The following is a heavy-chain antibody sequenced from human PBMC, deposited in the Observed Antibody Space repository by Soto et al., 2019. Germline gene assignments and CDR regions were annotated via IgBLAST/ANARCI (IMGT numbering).Heavy chain of an antibody. CDR1: GFTFSSFA. J-gene: IGHJ4*02. V-gene: IGHV3-23*01. Sequence: EVQLLESGGGLVQPGGSLRLSCAASGFTFSSFAMNWVRQAPGKGLEWVSAISGSGGSTYYADSVKGRFTISRDNSKNTLYLQMNSQRAEDTAVYYCAKDIHNWNYGFLDYWGQGTLVTVSS. CDR2: ISGSGGST. CDR3: AKDIHNWNYGFLDY. D-gene: IGHD1-7*01.